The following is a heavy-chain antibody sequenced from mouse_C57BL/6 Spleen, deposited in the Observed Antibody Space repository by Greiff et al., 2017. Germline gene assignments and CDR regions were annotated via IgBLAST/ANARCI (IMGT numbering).Heavy chain of an antibody. CDR3: AREFLYRGFDY. Sequence: EVQLMESEGGLVQPGSSMKLSCTASGFTFSDYYMAWVRQVPEKGLEWVANINYDGSSTYYLDSLKSRFIISRDNAKNILYLQMSSLKSEDTATYYCAREFLYRGFDYWGQGTTLTVSS. CDR2: INYDGSST. CDR1: GFTFSDYY. V-gene: IGHV5-16*01. J-gene: IGHJ2*01.